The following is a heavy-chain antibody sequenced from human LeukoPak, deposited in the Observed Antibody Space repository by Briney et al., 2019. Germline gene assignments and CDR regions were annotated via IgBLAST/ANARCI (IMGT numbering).Heavy chain of an antibody. CDR3: AREVCSSTSCYSYYFDY. J-gene: IGHJ4*02. Sequence: GGSLRLSCAASGFTFSDYYMSWIRQAPGKGLEWVSYISSSGSTIYYADSVKGRFTISRDNAKNSLYLQMNSLRAEDTAVYYCAREVCSSTSCYSYYFDYWGQGTLVTVSS. D-gene: IGHD2-2*01. V-gene: IGHV3-11*04. CDR1: GFTFSDYY. CDR2: ISSSGSTI.